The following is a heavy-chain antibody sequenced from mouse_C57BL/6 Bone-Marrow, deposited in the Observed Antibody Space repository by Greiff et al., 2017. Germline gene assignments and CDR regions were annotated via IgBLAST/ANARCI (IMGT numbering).Heavy chain of an antibody. Sequence: VHVQQSGAELVRPGASVKLSCTASGFNIKDYYMHWVKQRPEQGLEWIGRIDPEDGDTEYAPKFQGKATLTVDTSSNTAYLQLSRLTSEDTAVYYCTTSFDYWGQGTTLTVSS. CDR1: GFNIKDYY. V-gene: IGHV14-1*01. CDR3: TTSFDY. CDR2: IDPEDGDT. J-gene: IGHJ2*01.